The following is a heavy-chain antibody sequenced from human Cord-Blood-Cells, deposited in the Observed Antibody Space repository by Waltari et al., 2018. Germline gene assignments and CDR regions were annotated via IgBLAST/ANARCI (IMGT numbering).Heavy chain of an antibody. Sequence: QVQLQQWGAGLLKPSETLSLTCAVYGGSFSGYYWSWIRQPPGKGLEWIGEINHSGRTNYNPSLKSRVTISVDTSKNQFSLKLSSVTAADTAVYYCARGSATVTTYYYYGMDVWGQGTTVTVSS. V-gene: IGHV4-34*01. D-gene: IGHD4-4*01. CDR3: ARGSATVTTYYYYGMDV. CDR2: INHSGRT. CDR1: GGSFSGYY. J-gene: IGHJ6*02.